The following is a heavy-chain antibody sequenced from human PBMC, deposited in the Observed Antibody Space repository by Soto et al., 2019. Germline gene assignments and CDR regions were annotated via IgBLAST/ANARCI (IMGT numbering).Heavy chain of an antibody. CDR1: GYTITSYY. V-gene: IGHV1-46*01. D-gene: IGHD2-15*01. Sequence: GASVKVSCKASGYTITSYYMHWVRQAPGQGLEWMGIINPSSSATRYSQKFQGRVTMTRDVSTSTVYMEMSGLRSEDTAVCYCARGYCRSGNCYRPYYYDMDVWGQGTTVTVSS. CDR3: ARGYCRSGNCYRPYYYDMDV. J-gene: IGHJ6*02. CDR2: INPSSSAT.